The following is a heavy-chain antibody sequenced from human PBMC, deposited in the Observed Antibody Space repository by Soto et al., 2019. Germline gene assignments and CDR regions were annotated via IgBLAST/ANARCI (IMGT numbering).Heavy chain of an antibody. D-gene: IGHD6-19*01. J-gene: IGHJ4*02. CDR2: ISYDGSNK. V-gene: IGHV3-30-3*01. Sequence: QVQLVESGGGVVQPGRSLRLSCAASGFTFSSYAMHWVRQAPGKGLEWVAVISYDGSNKYYADSVKGRFTISRDNSKNTLYLQMNGLRAEDTAVYYCAREGIQWLVRSLDYWGQGTLVTVSS. CDR1: GFTFSSYA. CDR3: AREGIQWLVRSLDY.